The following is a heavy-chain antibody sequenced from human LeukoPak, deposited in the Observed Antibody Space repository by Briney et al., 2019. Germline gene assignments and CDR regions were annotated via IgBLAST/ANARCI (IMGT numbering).Heavy chain of an antibody. Sequence: GASVKVSCKASGYTFTTYSIHWVRQAPGQRLEWMGWINAANSDTKYSQRFQGRVTITRDTSASTAYVELSSLRSEDTAVYYCARASPYNWFDPWGQGTLVTVSS. CDR2: INAANSDT. CDR3: ARASPYNWFDP. V-gene: IGHV1-3*01. J-gene: IGHJ5*02. CDR1: GYTFTTYS.